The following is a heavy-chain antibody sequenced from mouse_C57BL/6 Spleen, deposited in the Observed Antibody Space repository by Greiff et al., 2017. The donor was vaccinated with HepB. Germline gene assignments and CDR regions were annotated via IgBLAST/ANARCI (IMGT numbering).Heavy chain of an antibody. J-gene: IGHJ4*01. CDR2: ISSGSSTI. D-gene: IGHD1-1*01. CDR1: GFTFSDYR. V-gene: IGHV5-17*01. Sequence: EVKLVESGGGLVKPGGSLKLSCAASGFTFSDYRMHWVRQAPEKGLEWVAYISSGSSTIYYADTVKGRFTISRDNAKNTLFLQMTSLRSEDTAMYYCAGWFTTVVATGAMDYWGQGTSVTVSS. CDR3: AGWFTTVVATGAMDY.